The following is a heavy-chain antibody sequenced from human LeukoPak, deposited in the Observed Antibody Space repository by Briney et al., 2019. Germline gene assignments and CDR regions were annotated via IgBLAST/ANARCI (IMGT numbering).Heavy chain of an antibody. D-gene: IGHD3-9*01. J-gene: IGHJ4*02. V-gene: IGHV3-48*01. CDR1: GFTFSSYS. CDR2: ISSSSSTI. CDR3: ARDLTYYDILTGYSYFDY. Sequence: GGSLRLSCAASGFTFSSYSMNWVRQAPGKGLEWVSYISSSSSTIYYADSVKGRFTISRDNAKNSLYLQMNSLRAEDTAVYYCARDLTYYDILTGYSYFDYWGQGTLVTVSS.